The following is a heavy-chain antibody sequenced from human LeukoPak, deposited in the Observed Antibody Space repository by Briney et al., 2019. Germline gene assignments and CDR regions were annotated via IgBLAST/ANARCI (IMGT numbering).Heavy chain of an antibody. CDR2: ISGSGSTI. D-gene: IGHD6-19*01. J-gene: IGHJ4*02. V-gene: IGHV3-48*03. CDR3: ARGPFSTGWYVD. CDR1: GFTFSNYE. Sequence: GGSLRLSRAASGFTFSNYEMNWVRQAPGKGLYWGSYISGSGSTIYYADSVKGRFTISRDNAKNSLFLQMDSLRVEDTAIYFCARGPFSTGWYVDWGQGTLVTVSS.